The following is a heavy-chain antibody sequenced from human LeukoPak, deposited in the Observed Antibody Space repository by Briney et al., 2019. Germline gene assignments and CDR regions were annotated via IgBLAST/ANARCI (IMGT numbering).Heavy chain of an antibody. CDR2: INHSGST. CDR3: ARHWHRITIFGVVIPPPGGWFDP. J-gene: IGHJ5*02. V-gene: IGHV4-34*01. CDR1: GGSFSGYY. Sequence: SETLSLTCAVYGGSFSGYYWSWIRQPPGKGLEWIGEINHSGSTNYNPSLKSRVTISVDTSKNQFSLKLSSVTAADTAAYYCARHWHRITIFGVVIPPPGGWFDPWGQGTLVTVSS. D-gene: IGHD3-3*01.